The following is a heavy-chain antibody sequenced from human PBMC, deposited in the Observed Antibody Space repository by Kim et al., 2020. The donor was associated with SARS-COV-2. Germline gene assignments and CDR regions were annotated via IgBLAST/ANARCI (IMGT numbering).Heavy chain of an antibody. Sequence: SETLSLTCTVSGGSISSSSYYWGWIRQPPGQGLEWIVSIYYSGSTYYNPSHKSRVTIAVDTSKNQFSLKLSSVTAADTAVYYCARLQGVVRKSRGRVAFVIRGQGTMVTVSS. CDR1: GGSISSSSYY. CDR3: ARLQGVVRKSRGRVAFVI. J-gene: IGHJ3*02. V-gene: IGHV4-39*01. D-gene: IGHD3-3*01. CDR2: IYYSGST.